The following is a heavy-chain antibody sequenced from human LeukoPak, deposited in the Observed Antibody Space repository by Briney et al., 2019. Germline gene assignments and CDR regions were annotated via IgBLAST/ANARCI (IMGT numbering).Heavy chain of an antibody. J-gene: IGHJ4*02. CDR1: GYNFSNYW. Sequence: GASLKICWTGSGYNFSNYWSCLVRQLAGKALEWMGIVYPRASDTTYSPSFQGNGVISVDKSINTAYLQLSSLKVSDSAMYFCTRRGFDLWGQGTQVTVSS. CDR2: VYPRASDT. V-gene: IGHV5-51*01. CDR3: TRRGFDL.